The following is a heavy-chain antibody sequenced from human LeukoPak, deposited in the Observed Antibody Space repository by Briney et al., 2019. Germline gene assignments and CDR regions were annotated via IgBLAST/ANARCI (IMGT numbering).Heavy chain of an antibody. D-gene: IGHD6-6*01. CDR1: GYSFTSYW. CDR2: IDPSDSYT. V-gene: IGHV5-10-1*01. CDR3: AKSTYSSSPVLDY. J-gene: IGHJ4*02. Sequence: GESLKISWKGSGYSFTSYWISWVRQMPGKGLEWMGRIDPSDSYTNHSPSFQGHVTISADKSISTAYLQWSSLKASDTAMYYCAKSTYSSSPVLDYWGQGTLVTVSS.